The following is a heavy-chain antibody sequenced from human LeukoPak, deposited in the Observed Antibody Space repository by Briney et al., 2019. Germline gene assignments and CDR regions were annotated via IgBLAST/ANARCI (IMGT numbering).Heavy chain of an antibody. CDR3: AKGQGLLWFGELFLFDY. CDR2: INPNSGGT. D-gene: IGHD3-10*01. V-gene: IGHV1-2*04. CDR1: GCTFTGYY. J-gene: IGHJ4*02. Sequence: ASVKVSCKASGCTFTGYYMHWVRQAPGQGLEWMGWINPNSGGTNYAQKSQGWVTMTRDTSISTAYMELSRLRSDDTAVYYCAKGQGLLWFGELFLFDYWGQGTLVTVSS.